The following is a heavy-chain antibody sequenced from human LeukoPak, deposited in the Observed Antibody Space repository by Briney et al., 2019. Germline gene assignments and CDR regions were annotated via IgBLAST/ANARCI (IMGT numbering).Heavy chain of an antibody. Sequence: PGGSLRLSCAASGFTFSNYAMSWVRQAPGKGLEWVSAISRSGDNTQYADSVKGRFTISRDNSKNTLYLQMNSLSDDDTAVYYCANRPILGALSGRDNVDYWGQGTMVTVSS. D-gene: IGHD1-26*01. V-gene: IGHV3-23*01. CDR1: GFTFSNYA. CDR2: ISRSGDNT. J-gene: IGHJ4*02. CDR3: ANRPILGALSGRDNVDY.